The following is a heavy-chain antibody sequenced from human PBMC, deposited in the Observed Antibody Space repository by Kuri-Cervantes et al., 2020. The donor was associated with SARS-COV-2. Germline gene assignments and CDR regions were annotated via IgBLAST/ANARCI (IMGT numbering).Heavy chain of an antibody. CDR3: AREIGYYYDSSGYLR. CDR2: IYYSGST. CDR1: GASVYNPSYY. Sequence: GSLRLSCNVSGASVYNPSYYWSWIRQPPGRGLEWIGYIYYSGSTNYNPSLKSRVTISVDTSKNQFSLKLSSVTAADTAVYYCAREIGYYYDSSGYLRWGQGTLVTVSS. D-gene: IGHD3-22*01. J-gene: IGHJ4*02. V-gene: IGHV4-61*01.